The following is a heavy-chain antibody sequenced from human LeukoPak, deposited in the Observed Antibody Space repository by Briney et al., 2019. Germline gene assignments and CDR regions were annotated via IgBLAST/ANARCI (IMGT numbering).Heavy chain of an antibody. CDR3: AKSNGYGLVDI. CDR2: IYYSGST. Sequence: PSETLSLTCTVSGGSISSYYWSWIRQPPGKGLEWIGYIYYSGSTNYNPSLKSRVTISVETSKNEFSLKLRSVTAADTAVYYCAKSNGYGLVDIWGQGTMVTVSS. J-gene: IGHJ3*02. V-gene: IGHV4-59*01. D-gene: IGHD3-10*01. CDR1: GGSISSYY.